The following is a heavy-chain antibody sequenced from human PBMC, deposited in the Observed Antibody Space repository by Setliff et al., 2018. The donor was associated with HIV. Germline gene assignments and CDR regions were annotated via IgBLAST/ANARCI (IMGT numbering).Heavy chain of an antibody. V-gene: IGHV4-39*01. CDR3: ARVPVAGANWFDP. CDR1: GGSISSYY. Sequence: PSETLSLTCTVSGGSISSYYWGWIRQSPGKRLEWIGSVSQSGSTYYNPSLKSRITISVDRSKNLFSLKLISVTAADQGVYYCARVPVAGANWFDPWGLGTLVTVSS. D-gene: IGHD2-21*01. CDR2: VSQSGST. J-gene: IGHJ5*02.